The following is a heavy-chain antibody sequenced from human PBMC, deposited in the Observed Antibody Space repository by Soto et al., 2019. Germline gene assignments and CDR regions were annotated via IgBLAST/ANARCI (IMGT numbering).Heavy chain of an antibody. J-gene: IGHJ4*02. CDR1: GGSFSGYY. CDR3: AGTMVRGVSRNY. Sequence: QVQLQQWGAGLLKPSETLSLTCAVYGGSFSGYYWSWIRQPPGKGLEWIGEINHSGSTNYNPSLKSRFTVSVDTSKSQFSLKLSSVTAADTAVYYCAGTMVRGVSRNYWGQGTLVTVSS. V-gene: IGHV4-34*01. D-gene: IGHD3-10*01. CDR2: INHSGST.